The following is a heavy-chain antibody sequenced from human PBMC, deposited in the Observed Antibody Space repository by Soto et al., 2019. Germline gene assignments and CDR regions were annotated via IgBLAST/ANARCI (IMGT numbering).Heavy chain of an antibody. CDR1: GFNFANYA. CDR2: IRGETNGGTA. CDR3: TRYYYESSGYYVY. V-gene: IGHV3-49*04. Sequence: PGGSLRLSCTGSGFNFANYALTWVRQAPGKGLELVGFIRGETNGGTADYAASLKGRITISRDDSKSIAYLEINSLQTEDTAVYYCTRYYYESSGYYVYWGQGTLVTVSS. J-gene: IGHJ4*02. D-gene: IGHD3-22*01.